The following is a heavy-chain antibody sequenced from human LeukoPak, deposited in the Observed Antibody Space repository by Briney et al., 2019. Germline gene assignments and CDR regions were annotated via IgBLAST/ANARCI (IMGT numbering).Heavy chain of an antibody. V-gene: IGHV3-9*01. CDR2: ISRNSGNI. Sequence: QPGRSLRLSCAASGFNFDDYAMQWVRHTPGKGLEWVGSISRNSGNIDYADPVKRRFNIFRDNAKNSLYPQMNSPTLQHTDLYYSAKGFSSVPVRNQFEPWGQRDL. J-gene: IGHJ5*02. D-gene: IGHD6-13*01. CDR1: GFNFDDYA. CDR3: AKGFSSVPVRNQFEP.